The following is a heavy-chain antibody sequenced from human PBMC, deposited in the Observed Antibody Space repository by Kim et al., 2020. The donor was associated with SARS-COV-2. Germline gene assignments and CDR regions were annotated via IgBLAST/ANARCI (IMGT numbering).Heavy chain of an antibody. CDR1: GGSISGSNYY. CDR2: VYYSGSS. Sequence: SETLSLTCTVSGGSISGSNYYWGWIRQPPGKGLEWIGNVYYSGSSYHNPSLKSRVTISADTSNNHFSLKLSFVSAADTAVYFCARQGSGTYAYIWFDPWGQGTLVTVSS. V-gene: IGHV4-39*01. CDR3: ARQGSGTYAYIWFDP. D-gene: IGHD3-10*01. J-gene: IGHJ5*02.